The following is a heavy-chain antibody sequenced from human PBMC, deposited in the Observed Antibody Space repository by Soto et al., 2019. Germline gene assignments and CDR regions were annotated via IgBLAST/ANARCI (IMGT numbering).Heavy chain of an antibody. CDR1: GYTFTSYG. CDR2: ISAYNGNT. V-gene: IGHV1-18*01. J-gene: IGHJ6*02. CDR3: ARVRDPRYYYYYGMDV. Sequence: GASVKVSCKASGYTFTSYGISWVRQAPGQGLEWMGWISAYNGNTNYAQKLQGRVTMTTDTSTSTAYMELRSLRSDDTAVYYCARVRDPRYYYYYGMDVWGQGTTVTVSS.